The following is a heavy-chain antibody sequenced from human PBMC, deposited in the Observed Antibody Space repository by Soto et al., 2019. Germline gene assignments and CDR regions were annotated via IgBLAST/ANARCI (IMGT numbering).Heavy chain of an antibody. CDR1: GFPFSNFD. Sequence: EVQLVESGGGLVKPGGSLRLSCAASGFPFSNFDMNWVRQAPGKGLEWVSSITSNSIYIYYADSVKGRLTVSRDNAKNSLYLQMDSLRAEDTAVYYCARDLSGGNYYYHGLDVWGQGTTVTVSS. J-gene: IGHJ6*02. CDR3: ARDLSGGNYYYHGLDV. V-gene: IGHV3-21*01. D-gene: IGHD1-1*01. CDR2: ITSNSIYI.